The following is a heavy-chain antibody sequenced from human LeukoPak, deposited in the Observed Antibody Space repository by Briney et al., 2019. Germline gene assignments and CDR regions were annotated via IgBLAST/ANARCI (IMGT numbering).Heavy chain of an antibody. J-gene: IGHJ4*02. V-gene: IGHV3-21*01. CDR2: ISPSSTYT. CDR1: GFSFSLYG. CDR3: ARVAYTYVFDF. D-gene: IGHD3-16*01. Sequence: GSLRLSCAASGFSFSLYGMNWVRQAPGKGLEWGASISPSSTYTFYGDAVKGRFTISRDDTTNSVHLQMNSLGPEDTAVYYCARVAYTYVFDFWGQGTLLTVSS.